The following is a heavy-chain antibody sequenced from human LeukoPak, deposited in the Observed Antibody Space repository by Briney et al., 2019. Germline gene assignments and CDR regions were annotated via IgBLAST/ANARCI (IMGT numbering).Heavy chain of an antibody. Sequence: SETLSLTCAVYGGSFSGYYWSWIRQPPGKGLEWIGEINHSGSTNYNPSLKSRVTISVDTSKNRFSLKLSSVTAADTAVYYCALRDIVVVPAARIASDYWGQGTLVTVSS. V-gene: IGHV4-34*01. CDR3: ALRDIVVVPAARIASDY. D-gene: IGHD2-2*01. CDR2: INHSGST. J-gene: IGHJ4*02. CDR1: GGSFSGYY.